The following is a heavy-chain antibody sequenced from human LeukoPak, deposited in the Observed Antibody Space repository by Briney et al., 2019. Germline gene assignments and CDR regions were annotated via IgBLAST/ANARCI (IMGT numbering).Heavy chain of an antibody. Sequence: PSETLSLTCTVSGGSVSGYYWSWIRQPPGKGLEWIGYIRYSGTTRYNPSLNSRVTISVDTSKNQFSLKLNSVTAAGTAVYYCARVLNDGYSDFWGQGTLVTVSS. CDR2: IRYSGTT. J-gene: IGHJ4*02. CDR1: GGSVSGYY. D-gene: IGHD3-22*01. CDR3: ARVLNDGYSDF. V-gene: IGHV4-59*02.